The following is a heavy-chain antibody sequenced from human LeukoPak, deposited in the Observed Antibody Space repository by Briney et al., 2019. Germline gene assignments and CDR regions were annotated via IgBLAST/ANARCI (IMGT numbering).Heavy chain of an antibody. CDR1: GYTFTDYA. V-gene: IGHV1-3*04. Sequence: ASVKVSCKASGYTFTDYAMHWVRQAPGERLGGMGWINTCKGNTKYSQKFQRRVTITMDTSASTAYMELSSLRSEDTALYYCARADGRKDAFDIWGPGTLVTVSS. CDR3: ARADGRKDAFDI. CDR2: INTCKGNT. J-gene: IGHJ3*02.